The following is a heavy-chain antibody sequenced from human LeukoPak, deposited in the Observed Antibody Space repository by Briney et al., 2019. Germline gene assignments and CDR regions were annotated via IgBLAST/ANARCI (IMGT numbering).Heavy chain of an antibody. CDR2: INPNSGGT. J-gene: IGHJ5*02. CDR1: GYTFTGYY. Sequence: ASVKVSCKASGYTFTGYYMHWVRQAPGQGLEWMGWINPNSGGTNYAQKFQGRVTMTRDASISTAYMELSRLRSDDTAVYYCARGGILTGYSCNWFDPWGQGTLVTVSS. D-gene: IGHD3-9*01. V-gene: IGHV1-2*02. CDR3: ARGGILTGYSCNWFDP.